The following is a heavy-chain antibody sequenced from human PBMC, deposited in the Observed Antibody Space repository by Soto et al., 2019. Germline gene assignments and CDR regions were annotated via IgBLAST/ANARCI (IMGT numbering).Heavy chain of an antibody. Sequence: GSLRLSCAPSGFSFSSYAMSWVRQAPGKGLEWVSAISGSGGSTYYADSVKGRFTISRENSKNTLYLQMNSLRAEDTAVYYCAKLPVAGIDYWGQGTLVTVSS. CDR1: GFSFSSYA. CDR3: AKLPVAGIDY. V-gene: IGHV3-23*01. CDR2: ISGSGGST. D-gene: IGHD6-19*01. J-gene: IGHJ4*02.